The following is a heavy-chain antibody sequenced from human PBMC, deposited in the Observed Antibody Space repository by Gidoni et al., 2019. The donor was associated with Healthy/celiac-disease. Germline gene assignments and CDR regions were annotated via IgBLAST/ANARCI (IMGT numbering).Heavy chain of an antibody. CDR3: AQIKTGGSGWYKEIGWFDP. CDR1: GFSLSTSGVG. CDR2: IYWDDDK. Sequence: QITLKESGPTLVKPTQTLTLTCTFSGFSLSTSGVGVGWIRQPPGKALEWLALIYWDDDKRYSPSLKSRLTITKDTSKNQVVLTMTNMDPVDTATYYCAQIKTGGSGWYKEIGWFDPWGQGTLVTVSS. V-gene: IGHV2-5*02. J-gene: IGHJ5*02. D-gene: IGHD6-19*01.